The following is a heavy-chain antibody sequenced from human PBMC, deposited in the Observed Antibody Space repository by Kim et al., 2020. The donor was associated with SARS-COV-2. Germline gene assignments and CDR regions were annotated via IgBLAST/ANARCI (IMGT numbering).Heavy chain of an antibody. J-gene: IGHJ4*02. Sequence: GGSLRLSCAASGFTFSDHYMDWVRQAPGKGLEWVGRIRNKASSYSTEYAASVRGRFTISRDDSKNSLYLQMNSLKTEDTAVYYCARDNSGLGDYWGQGTLVTVSS. CDR2: IRNKASSYST. V-gene: IGHV3-72*01. D-gene: IGHD2-15*01. CDR1: GFTFSDHY. CDR3: ARDNSGLGDY.